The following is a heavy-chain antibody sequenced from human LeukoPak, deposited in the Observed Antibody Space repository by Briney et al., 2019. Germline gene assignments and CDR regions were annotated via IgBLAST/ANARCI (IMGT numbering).Heavy chain of an antibody. V-gene: IGHV1-18*01. Sequence: ASVKVSCKASGYTFNSYGITWVRQAPGQGLEWMGWISAYNGNTNYEQKFQDRVTMTTDTSTGTAYMDLRSLRSDDTAVYYCARSFRSTSLDYWGQGTLVTVSS. CDR3: ARSFRSTSLDY. CDR2: ISAYNGNT. J-gene: IGHJ4*02. D-gene: IGHD2-2*01. CDR1: GYTFNSYG.